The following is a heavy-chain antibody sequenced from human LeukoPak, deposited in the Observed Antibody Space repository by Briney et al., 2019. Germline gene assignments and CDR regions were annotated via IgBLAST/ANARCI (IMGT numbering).Heavy chain of an antibody. J-gene: IGHJ4*02. CDR3: ARGQPAPGLIFDY. CDR1: GYTFSSHW. CDR2: INQDGSEK. Sequence: GRSLRLSCAASGYTFSSHWMSWIRQAPGKGLEFVANINQDGSEKYYVDSVKCRHTISRDNPKNSLHLQMNNLRAEVTAVYYCARGQPAPGLIFDYWGQGTLLTVP. V-gene: IGHV3-7*03. D-gene: IGHD3-16*01.